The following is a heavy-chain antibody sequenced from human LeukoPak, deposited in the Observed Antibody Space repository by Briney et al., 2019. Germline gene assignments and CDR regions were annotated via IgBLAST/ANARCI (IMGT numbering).Heavy chain of an antibody. V-gene: IGHV3-23*01. J-gene: IGHJ1*01. CDR1: GFTFSSYA. CDR3: AKDVPNYDFWSGYGPPFQH. Sequence: GGSLRLSCAASGFTFSSYAMSWVRQAPGKGLEWVSAISGSGGSTYYADSVEGRFTISRDNSKNTLYLQMNSLRAEDTAVYYCAKDVPNYDFWSGYGPPFQHWGQGTLVTVSS. D-gene: IGHD3-3*01. CDR2: ISGSGGST.